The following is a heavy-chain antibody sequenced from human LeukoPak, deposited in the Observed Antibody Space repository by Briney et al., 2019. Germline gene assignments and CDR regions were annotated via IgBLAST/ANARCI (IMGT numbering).Heavy chain of an antibody. D-gene: IGHD3-10*01. CDR3: ARHQLRGFLDDN. CDR2: IYYSGTT. J-gene: IGHJ4*02. Sequence: SETLSLTCTVSGGSISSYYWSWIRQPPGKGLEWIGCIYYSGTTNYNPSLNSRVTTSIDTSKTQFSLRLTSVTAADTAVYFCARHQLRGFLDDNWGQGTLVTVSS. CDR1: GGSISSYY. V-gene: IGHV4-59*08.